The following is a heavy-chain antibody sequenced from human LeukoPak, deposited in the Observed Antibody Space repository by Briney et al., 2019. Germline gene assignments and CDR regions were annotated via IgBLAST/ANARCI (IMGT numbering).Heavy chain of an antibody. CDR2: IHPNSGGT. CDR3: ARGRHIAVADYYFDY. V-gene: IGHV1-2*02. CDR1: GYTFTGYS. D-gene: IGHD6-19*01. Sequence: ASVKVSCKASGYTFTGYSIYWVRQAPGQGLEWMGWIHPNSGGTNYAQKFQGRVTMTRDTSISTAYMELSRLRSDDTAVYYCARGRHIAVADYYFDYWGQGTLVTVSS. J-gene: IGHJ4*02.